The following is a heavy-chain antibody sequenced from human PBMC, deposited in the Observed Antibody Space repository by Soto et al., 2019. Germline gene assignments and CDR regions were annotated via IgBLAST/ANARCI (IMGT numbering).Heavy chain of an antibody. J-gene: IGHJ4*02. V-gene: IGHV5-10-1*01. D-gene: IGHD4-17*01. CDR2: IDPSDSYT. CDR3: ARPDYGDYEEDY. Sequence: EVQLVQSGAEVKKPGESLRISCKGSGYSFTSYWISWVRQMPGKGLEWMGRIDPSDSYTNYSPSFQGHVTISADKSISTAYLQWSSLKASDTATYYCARPDYGDYEEDYWGQGTLVTVSS. CDR1: GYSFTSYW.